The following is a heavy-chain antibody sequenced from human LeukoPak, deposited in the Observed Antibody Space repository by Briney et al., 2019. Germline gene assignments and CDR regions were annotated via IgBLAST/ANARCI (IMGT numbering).Heavy chain of an antibody. J-gene: IGHJ5*02. CDR3: ARAGSYGYRGWFDP. CDR2: IYYSGST. D-gene: IGHD5-18*01. CDR1: GGSISSGDYY. Sequence: SETLSLTCTVSGGSISSGDYYWSWIRQPPGKGLEWIGYIYYSGSTYYNPSLKSRVTISVDTSKNQFSLKLSSVTAADTAVYYCARAGSYGYRGWFDPWGQGTLVTVSS. V-gene: IGHV4-30-4*08.